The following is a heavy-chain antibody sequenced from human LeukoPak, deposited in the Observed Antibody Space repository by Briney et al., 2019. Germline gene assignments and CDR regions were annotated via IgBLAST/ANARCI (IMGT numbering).Heavy chain of an antibody. V-gene: IGHV4-34*01. J-gene: IGHJ6*02. D-gene: IGHD2-15*01. CDR2: INHSGST. Sequence: SETLSLTCAVYGVSLSGYYWSWIRQPPGKGLEWIGEINHSGSTNYNPSLKSRLTISVDTSKNQFSLKLSSVTAADTAVYYCARVPYCSGGSCNYYYYYGMDVWGQGTTVTVSS. CDR3: ARVPYCSGGSCNYYYYYGMDV. CDR1: GVSLSGYY.